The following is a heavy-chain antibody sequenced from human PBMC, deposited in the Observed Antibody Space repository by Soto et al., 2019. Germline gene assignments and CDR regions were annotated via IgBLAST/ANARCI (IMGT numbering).Heavy chain of an antibody. CDR2: IYYSGST. J-gene: IGHJ4*02. CDR3: ARGVSIAARQGFDY. D-gene: IGHD6-6*01. Sequence: SETLSLTCTVSGGSISSYYWSWIRQPPGRGLEWIGYIYYSGSTNYNPSLKSRVTISVDTSKNQFSLKLSSVTAADTAVYYCARGVSIAARQGFDYWGQGTLVTVSS. V-gene: IGHV4-59*01. CDR1: GGSISSYY.